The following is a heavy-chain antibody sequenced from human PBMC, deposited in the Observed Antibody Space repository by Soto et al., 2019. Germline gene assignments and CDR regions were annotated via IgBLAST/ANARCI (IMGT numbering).Heavy chain of an antibody. Sequence: SVKVSCKASGGTFSSYAISWVLQAPGQGLEWMGGIIPIFGTANYAQKFQGRVTITADESTSTAYMELSSLRSEDTAVYYCARARCTNGVCQNNYYYYYGMDVWGQGTTVTVSS. CDR3: ARARCTNGVCQNNYYYYYGMDV. V-gene: IGHV1-69*13. D-gene: IGHD2-8*01. J-gene: IGHJ6*02. CDR1: GGTFSSYA. CDR2: IIPIFGTA.